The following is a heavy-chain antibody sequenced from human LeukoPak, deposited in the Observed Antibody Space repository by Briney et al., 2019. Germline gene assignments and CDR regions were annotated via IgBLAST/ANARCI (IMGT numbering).Heavy chain of an antibody. CDR3: ARPYSSGWYVDFQH. J-gene: IGHJ1*01. D-gene: IGHD6-19*01. CDR1: GFTFSSYG. CDR2: ISYDGSNK. Sequence: GGSLRLSCAASGFTFSSYGMHRVRQAPGKGLEWVAVISYDGSNKYYADSVKGRFTISRDNSKNTLYLQMNSLRAEDTAVYYCARPYSSGWYVDFQHWGQGTLVTVSS. V-gene: IGHV3-30*03.